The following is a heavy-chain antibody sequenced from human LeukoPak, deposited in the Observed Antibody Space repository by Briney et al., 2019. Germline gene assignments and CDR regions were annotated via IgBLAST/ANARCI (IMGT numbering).Heavy chain of an antibody. J-gene: IGHJ4*02. CDR1: GFTFSSYG. V-gene: IGHV3-30*18. CDR3: AKDQGSSSWYVPPGIDY. CDR2: ISYDGSNK. Sequence: PGRSLRLSCAASGFTFSSYGMHWVRQAPGKGLEWVAVISYDGSNKYYADSVKGRFTISRDNSKNTLYLQMNSLRAEDTAVYYCAKDQGSSSWYVPPGIDYWGQGTLVTVSS. D-gene: IGHD6-13*01.